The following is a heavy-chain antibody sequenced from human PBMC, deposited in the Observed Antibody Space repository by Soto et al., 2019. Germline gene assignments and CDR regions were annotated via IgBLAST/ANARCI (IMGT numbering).Heavy chain of an antibody. Sequence: DVQLVQSGGEVKEPGESLRISCQTSDEIFNTYWITWVRQMPGRGLEWVGRIDPSDSYTTYNPSLKGHVILSVDKSMNTAYVQWTSLRASDTAMYFCGRDFGSGPADVWGQGTLVTVSP. CDR3: GRDFGSGPADV. V-gene: IGHV5-10-1*03. CDR1: DEIFNTYW. J-gene: IGHJ1*01. D-gene: IGHD1-26*01. CDR2: IDPSDSYT.